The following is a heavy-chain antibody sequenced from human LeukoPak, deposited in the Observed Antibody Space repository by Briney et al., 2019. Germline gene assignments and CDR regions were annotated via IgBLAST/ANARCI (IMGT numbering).Heavy chain of an antibody. V-gene: IGHV6-1*01. J-gene: IGHJ4*01. CDR2: TYYRSKWYN. Sequence: SQTLSLTCAISRDSVSSNSTAWNWIRQFPSRGLEWLGRTYYRSKWYNEYAVSVKSRITINPDTSKNQFSLQLNSVTPEDTAVYFCCEGFLRGGFDYWGHGILVIVSS. D-gene: IGHD3-3*01. CDR1: RDSVSSNSTA. CDR3: CEGFLRGGFDY.